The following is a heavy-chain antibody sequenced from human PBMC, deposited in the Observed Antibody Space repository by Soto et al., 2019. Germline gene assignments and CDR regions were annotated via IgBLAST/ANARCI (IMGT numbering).Heavy chain of an antibody. J-gene: IGHJ4*02. CDR2: VGGRDSAT. D-gene: IGHD5-18*01. Sequence: SGGSLRLSCEASGFTFSSYGMTWVRQAPGKGLEWVSTVGGRDSATDYADSVKGRFTISRDNSRNTLYLQMNSLRPEDTAVYYCVKDRLYTYGTFVSWGRGTLVTVSS. CDR3: VKDRLYTYGTFVS. CDR1: GFTFSSYG. V-gene: IGHV3-23*01.